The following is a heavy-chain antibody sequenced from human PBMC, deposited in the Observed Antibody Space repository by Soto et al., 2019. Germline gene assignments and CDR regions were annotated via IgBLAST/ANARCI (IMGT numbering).Heavy chain of an antibody. Sequence: VQLVESGGGVVQPGRSLRLSCAASGFTFSSYGMHWVRQAPGKGLEWVAVISYDGSNKYYADSVKGRFTISRDNSKNTLYLQMNSLRAEDTAVYYCAKASRDGYNQPPFDYWGQGTLVTVSS. CDR1: GFTFSSYG. V-gene: IGHV3-30*18. CDR2: ISYDGSNK. J-gene: IGHJ4*02. CDR3: AKASRDGYNQPPFDY. D-gene: IGHD5-12*01.